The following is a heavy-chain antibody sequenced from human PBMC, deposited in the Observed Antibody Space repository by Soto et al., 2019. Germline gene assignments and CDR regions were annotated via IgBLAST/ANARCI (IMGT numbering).Heavy chain of an antibody. V-gene: IGHV4-59*01. CDR3: ARGVGGTAYGDHNYFDY. J-gene: IGHJ4*02. CDR2: IYYSGST. Sequence: SETLSLTCTVSGGSISSYYWSWIRQPPGKGLEWIGYIYYSGSTNYNPSLKSRVTISVDTSKNQFSLKLSSVTAADTAVYYCARGVGGTAYGDHNYFDYWGQGTLVTVST. CDR1: GGSISSYY. D-gene: IGHD4-17*01.